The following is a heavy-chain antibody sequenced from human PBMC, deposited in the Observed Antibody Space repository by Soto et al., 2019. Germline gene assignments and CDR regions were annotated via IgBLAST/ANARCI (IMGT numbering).Heavy chain of an antibody. Sequence: ASETLSLTCTVSGGSISSGNYFWSWIRQPPGKGLEWIGYIYYSGSTYYNPSLKSRVTISVATSKKQFSLTLSSVTAADTAVYYCAREKIAVAGTLNWFDPWGQGTLVTVS. D-gene: IGHD6-19*01. V-gene: IGHV4-30-4*01. CDR2: IYYSGST. J-gene: IGHJ5*02. CDR1: GGSISSGNYF. CDR3: AREKIAVAGTLNWFDP.